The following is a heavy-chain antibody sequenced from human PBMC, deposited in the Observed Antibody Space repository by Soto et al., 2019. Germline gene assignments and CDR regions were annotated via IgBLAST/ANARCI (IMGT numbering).Heavy chain of an antibody. Sequence: GGSLRLSCAASVFTFSRYSMNWVRQAPGKGLEWVSSISSTTNYIYYGDSMKGRFTISRDNAKNSLYLEMNSLRAEDTAVYYCARESENLTSNFDYWGQGTLVTVSS. J-gene: IGHJ4*02. CDR1: VFTFSRYS. CDR2: ISSTTNYI. CDR3: ARESENLTSNFDY. V-gene: IGHV3-21*06.